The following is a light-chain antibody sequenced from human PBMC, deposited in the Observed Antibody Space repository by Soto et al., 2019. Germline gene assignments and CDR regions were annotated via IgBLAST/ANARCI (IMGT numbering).Light chain of an antibody. CDR3: LQYNDWPFT. CDR2: GAF. J-gene: IGKJ2*01. V-gene: IGKV3-15*01. CDR1: QSVSSK. Sequence: EIVMTQSPATLSVSPGEGATLSCKASQSVSSKLAWYQQKPGQAPRVLIYGAFTRATGIPARFSGSGSGTEXXXXXXXLQSEDFAVYYCLQYNDWPFTFGHGTKLEIK.